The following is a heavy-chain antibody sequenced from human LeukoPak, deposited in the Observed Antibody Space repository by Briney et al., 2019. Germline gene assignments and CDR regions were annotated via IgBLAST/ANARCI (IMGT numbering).Heavy chain of an antibody. CDR1: GFIFSSYW. J-gene: IGHJ3*01. D-gene: IGHD3-10*01. Sequence: GGSLRLSCAASGFIFSSYWMHWVRQAPGKGLVWVSRINSDGSSTSYADSVKGRFTISRDNAKNTLYLQMNSLRAEDTAVYYCAREGEYYAESGNLIDAADVWGQGTMVIVSA. V-gene: IGHV3-74*01. CDR2: INSDGSST. CDR3: AREGEYYAESGNLIDAADV.